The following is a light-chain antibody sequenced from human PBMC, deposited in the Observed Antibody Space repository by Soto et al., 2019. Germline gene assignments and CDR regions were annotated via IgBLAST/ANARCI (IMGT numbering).Light chain of an antibody. CDR2: ATA. V-gene: IGKV3-15*01. J-gene: IGKJ2*01. CDR3: QPYSDWPPYT. Sequence: ETVMTQSPVTLSVSPGERATLSCRASQSVGGNVAWYQQKPGQAPRLLMYATATRATGIPARFSGSGSGTEFTLTISSLQSEDSAVYFCQPYSDWPPYTFGQGTKLEIK. CDR1: QSVGGN.